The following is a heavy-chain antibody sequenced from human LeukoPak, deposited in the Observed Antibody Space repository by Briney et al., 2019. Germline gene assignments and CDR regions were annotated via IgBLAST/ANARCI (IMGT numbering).Heavy chain of an antibody. Sequence: ASVKVSCKASGYTFTSYDINRVRQAPGQGLEWMGWMNPNSGNTGYAQKFQGRVTMARNTSISTAYMELSSLRPEDTAVYYCARGSLTYYYDSSGYTYYFDYWGPGTLVTVSS. CDR1: GYTFTSYD. CDR3: ARGSLTYYYDSSGYTYYFDY. V-gene: IGHV1-8*01. J-gene: IGHJ4*02. D-gene: IGHD3-22*01. CDR2: MNPNSGNT.